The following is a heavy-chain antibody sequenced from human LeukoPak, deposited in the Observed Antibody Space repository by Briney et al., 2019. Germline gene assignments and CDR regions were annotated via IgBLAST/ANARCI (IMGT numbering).Heavy chain of an antibody. D-gene: IGHD3-10*01. CDR1: GFTFSTHG. V-gene: IGHV3-21*04. Sequence: GGSLRLSCAASGFTFSTHGMSWVRQAPGKGLDWVSFVSTGGTFMYYADSVKGRFTISRDNAKNSLYLQMNSLRAEDTAVYYCARERAYYGSGSESYWGQGTLVTVSS. CDR3: ARERAYYGSGSESY. J-gene: IGHJ4*02. CDR2: VSTGGTFM.